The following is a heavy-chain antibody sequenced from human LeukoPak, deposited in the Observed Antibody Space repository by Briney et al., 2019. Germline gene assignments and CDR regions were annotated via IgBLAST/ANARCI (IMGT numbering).Heavy chain of an antibody. Sequence: SETLSLTCTVSGGSISTYCWSWIRQPAGKGLEWIGRIYPSGSTNYNPSLKSRVTISVDKSKNQFSLNMTSVTAADTAVYYCARDRSGYSEYYFVYWGQGTLVTVSS. V-gene: IGHV4-4*07. J-gene: IGHJ4*02. CDR1: GGSISTYC. CDR3: ARDRSGYSEYYFVY. CDR2: IYPSGST. D-gene: IGHD5-12*01.